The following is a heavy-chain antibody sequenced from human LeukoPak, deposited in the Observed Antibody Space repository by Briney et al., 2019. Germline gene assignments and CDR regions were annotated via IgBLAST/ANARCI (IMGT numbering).Heavy chain of an antibody. CDR2: ISYDGSNK. Sequence: PGRSLRLSCAASGFTFSRYGVHGVRHAPGKGLEWVAVISYDGSNKYYADSVKGRFTISRDNSKNTLYLQMNSLRAEDTAVYYCAKAPPKEGEDYWGQGTLVTVSS. CDR3: AKAPPKEGEDY. D-gene: IGHD1-26*01. J-gene: IGHJ4*02. V-gene: IGHV3-30*18. CDR1: GFTFSRYG.